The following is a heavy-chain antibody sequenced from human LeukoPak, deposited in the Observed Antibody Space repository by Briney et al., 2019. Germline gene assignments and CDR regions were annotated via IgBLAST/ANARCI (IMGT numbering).Heavy chain of an antibody. D-gene: IGHD2-2*01. V-gene: IGHV3-23*01. J-gene: IGHJ4*02. CDR2: ISSSGVGT. Sequence: GGSLRLSCVTSGFTFINYAMGWVRQAPGKGLEWVSSISSSGVGTHYADSVKGRFTISRDNSKNTLYLQMNSLRVEDTAIYFFAKPGPWYQPLCFPDYWGQGTLVTVSS. CDR1: GFTFINYA. CDR3: AKPGPWYQPLCFPDY.